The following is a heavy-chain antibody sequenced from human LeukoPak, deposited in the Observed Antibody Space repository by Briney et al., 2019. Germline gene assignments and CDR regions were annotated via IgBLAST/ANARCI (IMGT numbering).Heavy chain of an antibody. V-gene: IGHV3-15*01. D-gene: IGHD3-10*01. CDR1: GFTFSNAW. CDR3: TTGPGSITVVRGITMPFDY. J-gene: IGHJ4*02. CDR2: IKSKTDGWTT. Sequence: GGSLRLSCAASGFTFSNAWMSWVRQAPGKGLEWVGRIKSKTDGWTTDYAAPVKGRFTISRDDSKNTLYLQMNSLKTEDTAVYYCTTGPGSITVVRGITMPFDYRGQGTLVTVSS.